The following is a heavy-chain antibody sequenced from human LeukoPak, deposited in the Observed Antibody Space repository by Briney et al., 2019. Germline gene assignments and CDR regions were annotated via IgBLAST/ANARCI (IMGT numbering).Heavy chain of an antibody. Sequence: GGSLRLSCAASGFTFRSYGMHWVRQAPGKGLEYVSAISSKGGRTYYANSVKGRFTISRDNSRNTLYLQMGSLRAEDMAVYYCATYYYDSGGLHFHHWGQGTLVTVSS. D-gene: IGHD3-22*01. J-gene: IGHJ1*01. V-gene: IGHV3-64*01. CDR3: ATYYYDSGGLHFHH. CDR1: GFTFRSYG. CDR2: ISSKGGRT.